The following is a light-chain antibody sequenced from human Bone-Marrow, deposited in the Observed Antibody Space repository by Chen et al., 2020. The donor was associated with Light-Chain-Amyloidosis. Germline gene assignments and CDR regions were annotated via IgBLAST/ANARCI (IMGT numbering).Light chain of an antibody. CDR3: QSADSSGTYEVI. V-gene: IGLV3-25*03. J-gene: IGLJ2*01. Sequence: SYELPQPPSVSVSPGQTARITCSGEDLPTKYAYWYQQKPGKAPVLVIHRDTERPSGISERFSGSSSGTTATLTISGVQAEDEADYHCQSADSSGTYEVIFGGGTKLTVL. CDR1: DLPTKY. CDR2: RDT.